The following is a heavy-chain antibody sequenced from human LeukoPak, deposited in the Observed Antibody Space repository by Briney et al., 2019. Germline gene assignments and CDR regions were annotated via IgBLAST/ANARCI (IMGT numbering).Heavy chain of an antibody. CDR1: GYSFTSYW. D-gene: IGHD3-22*01. Sequence: GESLKISCKGSGYSFTSYWIGWVRQMPGKGLEWMGIIYPGDSDTRYSPSFQGQVTISADKSISTAYLQWSSLKASDTAMYYCARQGDSSGHYLDAFDIWGQGTMVTVSS. V-gene: IGHV5-51*01. CDR3: ARQGDSSGHYLDAFDI. J-gene: IGHJ3*02. CDR2: IYPGDSDT.